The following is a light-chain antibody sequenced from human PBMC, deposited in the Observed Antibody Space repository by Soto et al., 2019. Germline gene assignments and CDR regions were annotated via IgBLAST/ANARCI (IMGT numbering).Light chain of an antibody. CDR1: SSDVGSYNR. J-gene: IGLJ1*01. Sequence: QSVLTQPPSVSGSPGQSVTISCTGTSSDVGSYNRLSWYQQPPGTAPKLIMYEVNTRPSGVPDRFSGSKSGSTASLTISGLQAEDEADYYCSLYISGSTYVFVTGNKVTXL. CDR3: SLYISGSTYV. V-gene: IGLV2-18*01. CDR2: EVN.